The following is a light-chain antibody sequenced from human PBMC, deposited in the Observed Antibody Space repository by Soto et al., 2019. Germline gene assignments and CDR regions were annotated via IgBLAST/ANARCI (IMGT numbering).Light chain of an antibody. CDR2: QAS. J-gene: IGKJ4*01. CDR3: QXXNLKSLS. CDR1: QNISSW. Sequence: DIQMTQSPSTLSASIGDRVTITCRASQNISSWLSWYQQKPGKAPNLLIYQASILESGVPSRFSGSGSGTEFSLTISSLXPXXFATFXXQXXNLKSLSXXGGTKVEIK. V-gene: IGKV1-5*03.